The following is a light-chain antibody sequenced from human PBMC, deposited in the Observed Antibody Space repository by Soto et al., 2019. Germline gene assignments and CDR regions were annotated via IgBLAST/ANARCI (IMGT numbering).Light chain of an antibody. J-gene: IGKJ5*01. CDR1: QSVGDY. CDR2: DAS. V-gene: IGKV3-11*01. Sequence: EIVLTQSPATLSLSPGGRATLSCRASQSVGDYLAWYQQKPGQAPRLLIYDASNRATGIPARFSGSGSGTDFTLTISSLEPEDFAVYYCQQGSNWPPITFGQGTRLEIK. CDR3: QQGSNWPPIT.